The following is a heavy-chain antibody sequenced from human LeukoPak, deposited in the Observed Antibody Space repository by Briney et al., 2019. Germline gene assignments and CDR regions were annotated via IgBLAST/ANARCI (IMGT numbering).Heavy chain of an antibody. Sequence: SETLSLTCTVSGGSISSYYWSWIRQPPGRGLEWIGYIYTSGSTNYNPSLKCRVTISVDTSKNQFSLKLSSVTAADTAVYYCARRPIVGASYWFDPWGQGTPVTVSS. CDR3: ARRPIVGASYWFDP. D-gene: IGHD1-26*01. V-gene: IGHV4-4*09. CDR2: IYTSGST. J-gene: IGHJ5*02. CDR1: GGSISSYY.